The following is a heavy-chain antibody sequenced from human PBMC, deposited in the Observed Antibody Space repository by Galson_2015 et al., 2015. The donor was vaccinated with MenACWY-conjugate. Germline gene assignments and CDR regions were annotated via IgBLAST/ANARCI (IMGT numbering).Heavy chain of an antibody. CDR3: AKDIESGWYEGCFDY. Sequence: SLRLSCAASGFTFSSYGMHWVRQAPGKGLEWVAVISYDGSNKYYADSVKGRFTISRDNSKNTLYLQMNSLRAEDTAVYYCAKDIESGWYEGCFDYWGQGTLVTVSS. CDR2: ISYDGSNK. J-gene: IGHJ4*02. V-gene: IGHV3-30*18. D-gene: IGHD6-19*01. CDR1: GFTFSSYG.